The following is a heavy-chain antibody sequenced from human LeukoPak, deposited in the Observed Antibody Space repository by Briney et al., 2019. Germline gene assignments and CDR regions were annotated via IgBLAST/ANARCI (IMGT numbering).Heavy chain of an antibody. CDR1: GGSISSSSYY. J-gene: IGHJ4*02. CDR3: ARHGVAARSYFDY. D-gene: IGHD6-13*01. V-gene: IGHV4-39*01. CDR2: IYYSGST. Sequence: SETLSLTYTVSGGSISSSSYYWGWIRQPPGKGLEWIGSIYYSGSTYYNPSLKSRITISVDTSKNQFSLKLSSVTAADTAVYYCARHGVAARSYFDYWGQGTLVTVSS.